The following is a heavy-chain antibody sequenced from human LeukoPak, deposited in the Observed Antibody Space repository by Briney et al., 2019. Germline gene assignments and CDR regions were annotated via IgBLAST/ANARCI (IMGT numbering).Heavy chain of an antibody. V-gene: IGHV1-2*06. CDR3: ARLGLHGSGTYYFFDY. J-gene: IGHJ4*02. Sequence: ASVKVSCKASGQSLTGYFIHWVRQAPGQGLEWVGRIDPNTGDTIYAQNFQGRVTVTSATSISTAYMELSRLTSDDTAVYFCARLGLHGSGTYYFFDYWGQGTQVTVSS. CDR1: GQSLTGYF. D-gene: IGHD3-10*01. CDR2: IDPNTGDT.